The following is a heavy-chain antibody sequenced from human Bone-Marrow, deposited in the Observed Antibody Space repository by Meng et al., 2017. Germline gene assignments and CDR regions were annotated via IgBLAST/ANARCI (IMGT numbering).Heavy chain of an antibody. CDR1: GFTFSSYG. D-gene: IGHD4-17*01. CDR3: ARDTATVTITSPGYYYYGMDV. Sequence: GGSLRLSCAASGFTFSSYGMHWVRQAPGKGLEWVAVIWYDGSNKYYADSVKGRFTISRDNSKNTLYLQMNSLRAEDTAVYYCARDTATVTITSPGYYYYGMDVWGQGTMVTVSS. V-gene: IGHV3-33*01. CDR2: IWYDGSNK. J-gene: IGHJ6*02.